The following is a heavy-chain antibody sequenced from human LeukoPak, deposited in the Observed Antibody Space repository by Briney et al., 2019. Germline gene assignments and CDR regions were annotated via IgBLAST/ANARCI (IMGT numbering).Heavy chain of an antibody. V-gene: IGHV4-31*03. CDR3: ASTHCASPSCYSYYYSGLDV. J-gene: IGHJ6*02. CDR2: IYNTGSA. D-gene: IGHD2-2*01. Sequence: PSQTLSLTCTVSGGSISSGTHYWNWIRQHPGQGLEWIGHIYNTGSAYYNPSLMSRVSISIDTSENQFSLKLSSVTAADTAVYYCASTHCASPSCYSYYYSGLDVWGQGTTVIVSS. CDR1: GGSISSGTHY.